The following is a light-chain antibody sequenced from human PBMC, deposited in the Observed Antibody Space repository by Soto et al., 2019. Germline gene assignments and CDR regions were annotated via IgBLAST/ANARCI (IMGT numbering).Light chain of an antibody. CDR3: SSYTSSSTLVV. CDR1: SSDVGGYNY. V-gene: IGLV2-14*01. J-gene: IGLJ2*01. Sequence: QSALTQPASVSGSPGQSITISCTGTSSDVGGYNYVSWYQQHPGKAPKLTIYKVSNRPSGVSNRFSGSKSGNTASLTISGLQAEDEADYYCSSYTSSSTLVVFGGGTKVTVL. CDR2: KVS.